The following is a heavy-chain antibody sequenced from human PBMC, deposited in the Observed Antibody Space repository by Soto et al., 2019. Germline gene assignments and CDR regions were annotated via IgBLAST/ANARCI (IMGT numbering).Heavy chain of an antibody. CDR2: ISAYNGNT. J-gene: IGHJ4*02. Sequence: ASVKVSCKASGYTFTDYYGISWVRQAPGQGLEWMGWISAYNGNTNYAQNLQGRVTMTTDTSTSTAYMELRSLRSDDTAVYYCARVASQFGELPTLWGQGTPVTVSS. CDR1: GYTFTDYYG. CDR3: ARVASQFGELPTL. D-gene: IGHD3-10*01. V-gene: IGHV1-18*01.